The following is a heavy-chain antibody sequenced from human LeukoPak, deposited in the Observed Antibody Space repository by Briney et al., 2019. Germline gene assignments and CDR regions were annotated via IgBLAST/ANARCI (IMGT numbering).Heavy chain of an antibody. CDR1: GGSICSSTYS. J-gene: IGHJ4*02. Sequence: SVTLSLTCTVSGGSICSSTYSWGWIRQPPGKGLEWIGTIYHSGSTYYNPSLKSRVTISVDRSKNQFSLKLSSVTAADTAVYYCARNVDTAMVFDYWGQGTLVTVSS. V-gene: IGHV4-39*07. D-gene: IGHD5-18*01. CDR2: IYHSGST. CDR3: ARNVDTAMVFDY.